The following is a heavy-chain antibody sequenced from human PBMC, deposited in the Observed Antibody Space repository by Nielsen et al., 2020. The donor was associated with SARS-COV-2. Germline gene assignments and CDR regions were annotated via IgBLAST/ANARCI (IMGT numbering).Heavy chain of an antibody. Sequence: GESLKISCAASGFTFSSYAMHWVRQAPGQGLEWMGRINPNSGGTNYAQKFQGRVTMTRDTSISTAYMELSRLRSDDTAVYYCARGAPIQLWPDYWGQGTLVTVSS. J-gene: IGHJ4*02. V-gene: IGHV1-2*06. D-gene: IGHD5-18*01. CDR1: GFTFSSYA. CDR3: ARGAPIQLWPDY. CDR2: INPNSGGT.